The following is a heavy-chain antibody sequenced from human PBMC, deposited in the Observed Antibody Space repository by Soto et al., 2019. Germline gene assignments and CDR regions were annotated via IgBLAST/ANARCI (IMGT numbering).Heavy chain of an antibody. D-gene: IGHD5-18*01. CDR1: GCPFRSYA. V-gene: IGHV1-69*13. CDR3: ARDPIHPGSEYSYGYDLDDYHYGMDV. J-gene: IGHJ6*02. CDR2: ISPICGTA. Sequence: GASVKVSCKASGCPFRSYAISWVRQAPGQGLEWMGGISPICGTANYAQKFPGRVPITSDEATSTAYMELSSLRSEDTAVYYCARDPIHPGSEYSYGYDLDDYHYGMDVWGQGTTVTVSS.